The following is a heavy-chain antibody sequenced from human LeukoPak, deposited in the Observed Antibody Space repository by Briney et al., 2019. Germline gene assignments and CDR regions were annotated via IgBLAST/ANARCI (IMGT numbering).Heavy chain of an antibody. CDR2: ISDSGGRT. Sequence: GGSLRLSCAVSGITLSNYGMSWVRQAPGKGLEWVAGISDSGGRTKYADSLKGRFTISRDNSKNTLYLQMNSLRAEDTAVYSCAKRGVVIRVILVGFHKEAYYFDSWGQGALVTVSS. V-gene: IGHV3-23*01. CDR1: GITLSNYG. CDR3: AKRGVVIRVILVGFHKEAYYFDS. D-gene: IGHD3-22*01. J-gene: IGHJ4*02.